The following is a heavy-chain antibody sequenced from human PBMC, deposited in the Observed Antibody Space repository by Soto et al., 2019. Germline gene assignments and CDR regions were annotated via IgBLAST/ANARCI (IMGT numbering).Heavy chain of an antibody. D-gene: IGHD3-3*01. J-gene: IGHJ3*01. CDR2: INWNSGSI. CDR1: GFTFDDYA. CDR3: AKSLSPRPPDYYFWSSPRDTFDG. Sequence: PGGSLRLSCAVSGFTFDDYAMSWVRQAPGKGLEWVSTINWNSGSIDYADSVKGRFTISRDNAKNSLYLQMNSLRAEDTALYYCAKSLSPRPPDYYFWSSPRDTFDGWGQGTMVTVSS. V-gene: IGHV3-9*01.